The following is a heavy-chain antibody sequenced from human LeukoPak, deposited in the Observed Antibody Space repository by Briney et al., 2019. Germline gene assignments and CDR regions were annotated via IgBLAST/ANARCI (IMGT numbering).Heavy chain of an antibody. J-gene: IGHJ4*02. V-gene: IGHV3-30*02. Sequence: PGGSLRLSCAASGFTFSSYGMHWVRQAPGKGLEWVAFIRYDGSNKYYADSVKGRFTISRDNSKNTLYLQMNSLRAEDTAVYYCAKQSYGSGSYSSFDYWGQGTLVTVSS. CDR2: IRYDGSNK. CDR1: GFTFSSYG. CDR3: AKQSYGSGSYSSFDY. D-gene: IGHD3-10*01.